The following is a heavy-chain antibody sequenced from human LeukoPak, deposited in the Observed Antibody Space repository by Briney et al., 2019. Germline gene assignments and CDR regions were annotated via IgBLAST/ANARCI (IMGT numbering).Heavy chain of an antibody. V-gene: IGHV4-39*01. Sequence: SETLSLTCTVSGGSISSGFYYWGWIRQPPGKGLEWIGSIYYSGTTYYNPSLKSRVTISVDTSRNQFSLKLSSVTAADTAVYYCATHPKSCTRGIFITGKACWFDPWGQGTLVTVSS. CDR2: IYYSGTT. J-gene: IGHJ5*02. CDR3: ATHPKSCTRGIFITGKACWFDP. CDR1: GGSISSGFYY. D-gene: IGHD3-10*01.